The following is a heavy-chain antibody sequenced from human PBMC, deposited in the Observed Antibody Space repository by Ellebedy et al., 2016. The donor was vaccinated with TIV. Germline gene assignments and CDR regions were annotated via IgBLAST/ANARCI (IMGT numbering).Heavy chain of an antibody. D-gene: IGHD5-12*01. CDR3: ARGGYGRPFDC. J-gene: IGHJ4*02. CDR2: IKQDGSEK. CDR1: GFTLSNYW. Sequence: GGSLRLSCVASGFTLSNYWMKWVRQAPGKGLEWVANIKQDGSEKYYVDSVKGRFTISRDNAKNSLFLQMNSLRVEDTAVYFCARGGYGRPFDCWGQGTLVTVSS. V-gene: IGHV3-7*03.